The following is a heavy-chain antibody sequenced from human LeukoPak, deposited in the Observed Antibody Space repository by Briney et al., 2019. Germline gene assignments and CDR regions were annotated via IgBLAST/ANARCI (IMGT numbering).Heavy chain of an antibody. J-gene: IGHJ3*02. CDR2: IVVGSGNT. CDR3: AAVPKGFVAFDI. D-gene: IGHD3-16*01. Sequence: SVQVSCKASGLTFTSSAMQWVRQARGQRLEWIGWIVVGSGNTNYAQKFQERVTITRDMSTSTAYMELSSLRSEDTAVYYCAAVPKGFVAFDIWDQGTMVTVSS. CDR1: GLTFTSSA. V-gene: IGHV1-58*02.